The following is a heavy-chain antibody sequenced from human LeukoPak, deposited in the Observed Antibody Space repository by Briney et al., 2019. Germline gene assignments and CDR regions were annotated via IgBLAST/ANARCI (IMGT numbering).Heavy chain of an antibody. J-gene: IGHJ4*02. CDR1: GFTFGNYD. D-gene: IGHD6-25*01. CDR2: IWYDGSNK. V-gene: IGHV3-33*01. Sequence: PGGSLRLSCTVSGFTFGNYDMHWVRQAPGKGLEWVAVIWYDGSNKYYADSVKGRFTISRDNSKNTLYLRMNTLRAEDTAVYYCARDPGGVVYFDYWGQGTLVTVSS. CDR3: ARDPGGVVYFDY.